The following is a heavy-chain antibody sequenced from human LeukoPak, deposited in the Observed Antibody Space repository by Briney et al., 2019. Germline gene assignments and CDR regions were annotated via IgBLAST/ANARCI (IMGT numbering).Heavy chain of an antibody. CDR1: GYTFTSYY. CDR3: ARDLGYGYSYGYGTDY. V-gene: IGHV1-46*01. Sequence: ASVEVSCKASGYTFTSYYMHWVRQAPGQGLEWMGIINPSGGSTSYAQKFQGRVTMTRDTSTSTVYMELSSLRSEDTAVYYCARDLGYGYSYGYGTDYWGQGTLVTVSS. D-gene: IGHD5-18*01. J-gene: IGHJ4*02. CDR2: INPSGGST.